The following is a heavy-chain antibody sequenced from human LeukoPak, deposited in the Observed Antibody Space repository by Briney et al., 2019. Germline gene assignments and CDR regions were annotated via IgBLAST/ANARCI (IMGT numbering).Heavy chain of an antibody. CDR2: ISYDGSNK. CDR3: AEGGTGEWLVPPFDY. D-gene: IGHD6-19*01. V-gene: IGHV3-30-3*02. J-gene: IGHJ4*02. CDR1: GFTFSSYA. Sequence: GSLRLSCAASGFTFSSYAMHWVRQAPGKGLEWVAVISYDGSNKYYADSVKGRFTISRDNSKNTLYLQMNSLRAEDTAVYCCAEGGTGEWLVPPFDYWGQGTLVTVSS.